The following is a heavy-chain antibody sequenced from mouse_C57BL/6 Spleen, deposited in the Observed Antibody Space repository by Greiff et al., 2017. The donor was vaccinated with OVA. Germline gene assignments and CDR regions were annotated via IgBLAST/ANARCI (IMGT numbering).Heavy chain of an antibody. Sequence: EVKLMESGGDLVKPGGSLKLSCAASGFTFSSYGMSWVRQTPDKRLEWVATISSGGSYTYYPDSVKGRFTISRDNAKNTLYLQMSSLKSEDTAMYYCARHTPGSSYYAIDYWGQGTSVTVSS. J-gene: IGHJ4*01. CDR2: ISSGGSYT. D-gene: IGHD1-1*01. CDR3: ARHTPGSSYYAIDY. V-gene: IGHV5-6*01. CDR1: GFTFSSYG.